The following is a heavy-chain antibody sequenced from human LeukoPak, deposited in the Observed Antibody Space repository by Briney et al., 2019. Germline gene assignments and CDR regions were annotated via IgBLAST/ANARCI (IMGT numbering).Heavy chain of an antibody. CDR2: INPNSGGT. CDR3: AREEGLRYFDWLPRNDYYYMDV. J-gene: IGHJ6*03. Sequence: ASVKVSCKASGYTFTGYYMHWVRQAPGQGLECMGWINPNSGGTNYAQKFQGRVTMTRDTSISTAYMELSRLRSDDTAVYYCAREEGLRYFDWLPRNDYYYMDVWGKGTTVTVSS. CDR1: GYTFTGYY. V-gene: IGHV1-2*02. D-gene: IGHD3-9*01.